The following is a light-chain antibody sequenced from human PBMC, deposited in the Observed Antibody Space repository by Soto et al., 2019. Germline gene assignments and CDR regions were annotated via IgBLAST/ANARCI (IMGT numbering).Light chain of an antibody. Sequence: DIQMTQSPSTLSASVGERVTITCRASQGISSWLAWYQQKPGKAPKLLIFKASTLESGVPSRFSGSGSGTEFTLTISSLQPDDFATYYCQHYKNYRTFGQGTKVEIK. V-gene: IGKV1-5*03. CDR3: QHYKNYRT. CDR1: QGISSW. CDR2: KAS. J-gene: IGKJ1*01.